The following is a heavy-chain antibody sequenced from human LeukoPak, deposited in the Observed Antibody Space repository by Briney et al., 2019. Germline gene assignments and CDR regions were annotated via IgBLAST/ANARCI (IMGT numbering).Heavy chain of an antibody. CDR2: IYTSGST. Sequence: SETLSLTCTVSGGSISSYYWSWIRQPAGKGLEWIGRIYTSGSTNYNPSLKSRVTMSVDTSKNQFSLKLSSVTAADTAVYYCARDHPTTVTHYNWFDSWGQGTLVTVSS. D-gene: IGHD4-17*01. V-gene: IGHV4-4*07. CDR1: GGSISSYY. J-gene: IGHJ5*01. CDR3: ARDHPTTVTHYNWFDS.